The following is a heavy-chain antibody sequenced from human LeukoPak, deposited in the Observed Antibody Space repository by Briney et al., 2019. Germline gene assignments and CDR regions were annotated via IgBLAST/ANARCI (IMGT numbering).Heavy chain of an antibody. D-gene: IGHD3-22*01. J-gene: IGHJ4*02. CDR1: GFTFSSYS. CDR2: ISSSSSYI. CDR3: ASLLRDSSGYPIPDY. V-gene: IGHV3-21*01. Sequence: GGSLRLSCAASGFTFSSYSMNWVRQAPGKGLEWVSSISSSSSYIYYADSVKGRFTISRDNAKNSLYLQMNSLRAEDTAVYYCASLLRDSSGYPIPDYWGQGTLVTVSS.